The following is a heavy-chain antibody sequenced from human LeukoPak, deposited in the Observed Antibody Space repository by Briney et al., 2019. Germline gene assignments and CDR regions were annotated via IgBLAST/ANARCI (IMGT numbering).Heavy chain of an antibody. J-gene: IGHJ4*02. CDR2: MNPNSGNT. CDR1: GYTFTSYD. V-gene: IGHV1-8*03. D-gene: IGHD2/OR15-2a*01. Sequence: ASVKVSCKASGYTFTSYDINWVRQATGQGLEWMGWMNPNSGNTGYAQKFQGRVTITRNTSISTAYMELSSLRSEDTAVYYCAKDIIIVLVDNTEEGPDSWGQGALVTVSS. CDR3: AKDIIIVLVDNTEEGPDS.